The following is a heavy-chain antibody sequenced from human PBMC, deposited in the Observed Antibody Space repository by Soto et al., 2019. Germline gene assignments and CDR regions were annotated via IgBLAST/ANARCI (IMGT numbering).Heavy chain of an antibody. CDR3: ARHVMTGPYNYYCSGLDV. CDR1: GGSITSSGYY. D-gene: IGHD3-9*01. CDR2: IYYSGST. Sequence: QLQLRESGPGLVKPSETLSLTCSVSGGSITSSGYYWGWIRQPPGKGLEWIGNIYYSGSTYYNPSLKGRVTMSVDKSKNQFSLNLSSVTAADTAVYFCARHVMTGPYNYYCSGLDVWGQGTTVTVSS. V-gene: IGHV4-39*01. J-gene: IGHJ6*02.